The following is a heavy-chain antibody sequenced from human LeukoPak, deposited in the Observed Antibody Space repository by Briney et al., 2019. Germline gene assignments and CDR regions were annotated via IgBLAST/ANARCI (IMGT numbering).Heavy chain of an antibody. J-gene: IGHJ4*02. D-gene: IGHD6-13*01. CDR1: GYILTSYG. CDR3: ARDLVSSNGYTSSCYY. Sequence: ASVKDSCKASGYILTSYGITWVRQAPGQGLEWMGWINTYNGNTNYAQKVQGRVTMTTDTSTRTAYMELRSLSSDDTAIYYCARDLVSSNGYTSSCYYWGQGTQVTVSS. V-gene: IGHV1-18*01. CDR2: INTYNGNT.